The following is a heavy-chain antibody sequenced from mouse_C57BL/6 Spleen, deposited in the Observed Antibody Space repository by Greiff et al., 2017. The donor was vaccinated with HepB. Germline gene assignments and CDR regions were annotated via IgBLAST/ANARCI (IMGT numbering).Heavy chain of an antibody. V-gene: IGHV1-55*01. CDR3: ARRGDSSGLYYAMDY. D-gene: IGHD3-2*02. J-gene: IGHJ4*01. Sequence: QVQLKQPGAELVKPGASVKMSCKASGYTFTSYWITWVKQRPGQGLEWIGDIYPGSGSTNYNEKFKSKATLTVDTSSSTAYMQLSSLTSEDSAVYYCARRGDSSGLYYAMDYWGQGTSVTVSS. CDR2: IYPGSGST. CDR1: GYTFTSYW.